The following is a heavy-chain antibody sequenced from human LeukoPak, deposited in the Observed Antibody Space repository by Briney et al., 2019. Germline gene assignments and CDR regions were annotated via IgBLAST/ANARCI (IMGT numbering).Heavy chain of an antibody. V-gene: IGHV3-43*02. Sequence: PGGSLRFSCAASGCTFGDYTMHWFRQPPGRGLQWVSLITGDGGTTSYAGSVKGRFTISRDNSKNSLYLHMNSLRNEDTALYYCAKGHFGAGHYWGQGTLVTVSS. CDR2: ITGDGGTT. J-gene: IGHJ4*02. D-gene: IGHD3-3*01. CDR3: AKGHFGAGHY. CDR1: GCTFGDYT.